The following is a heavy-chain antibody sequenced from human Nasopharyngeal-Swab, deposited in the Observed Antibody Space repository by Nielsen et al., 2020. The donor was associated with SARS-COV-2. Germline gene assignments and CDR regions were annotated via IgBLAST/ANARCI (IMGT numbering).Heavy chain of an antibody. CDR3: ARGGYSYGELNDAFDV. CDR2: SRKNSNSYTT. D-gene: IGHD5-18*01. V-gene: IGHV3-72*01. Sequence: WIRQPPGKGLEWVGRSRKNSNSYTTEYAASVRGRFTISRDDSKNSLYLQMNSLKTEDTAVYYCARGGYSYGELNDAFDVWGQGTIVTVSS. J-gene: IGHJ3*01.